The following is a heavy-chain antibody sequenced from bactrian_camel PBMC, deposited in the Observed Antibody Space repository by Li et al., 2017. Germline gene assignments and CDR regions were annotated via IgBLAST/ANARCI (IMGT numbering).Heavy chain of an antibody. Sequence: HVQLVESGGGSVQAGGSLRLSCVASGYTGGKLNYMGWFRQAPGQEREGVAAIYTGSGRDYYAASVTGRFIISQDNAENTWYLQMNSLKPEDTAMYYCTYGGSYNGYYPRGQGTQVTVS. V-gene: IGHV3S54*01. J-gene: IGHJ4*01. CDR1: GYTGGKLNY. D-gene: IGHD3*01. CDR2: IYTGSGRD.